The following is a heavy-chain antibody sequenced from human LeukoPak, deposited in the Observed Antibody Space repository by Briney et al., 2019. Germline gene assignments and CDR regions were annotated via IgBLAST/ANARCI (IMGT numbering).Heavy chain of an antibody. Sequence: PWGSLRLSCAASGFTFSSYGMHWVRQAPGKGLEWVAFIRYDGSNKYYADSVKGRFTISRDNSKNTLYLQMNSQRAEDTVVYYCAKAKRSITMIVVAIAGDAFDIWGQGTMVTVSS. J-gene: IGHJ3*02. V-gene: IGHV3-30*02. CDR1: GFTFSSYG. D-gene: IGHD3-22*01. CDR2: IRYDGSNK. CDR3: AKAKRSITMIVVAIAGDAFDI.